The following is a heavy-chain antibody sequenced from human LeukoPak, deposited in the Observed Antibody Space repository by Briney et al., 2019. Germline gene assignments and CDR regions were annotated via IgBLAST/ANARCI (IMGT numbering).Heavy chain of an antibody. V-gene: IGHV3-21*01. CDR1: GFTFSSYS. Sequence: GGSLRLSCAASGFTFSSYSMNWVRQAPGKGLEWVSSISSSSSYIYYADSVKGRFTISRDNAKNSLHLQMNSLRAEDTAVYYCARDRYCSGGSCYWAGVDYWGQGTLVTVSS. D-gene: IGHD2-15*01. CDR2: ISSSSSYI. CDR3: ARDRYCSGGSCYWAGVDY. J-gene: IGHJ4*02.